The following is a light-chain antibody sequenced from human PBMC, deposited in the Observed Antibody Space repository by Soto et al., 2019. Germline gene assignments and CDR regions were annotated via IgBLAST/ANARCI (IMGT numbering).Light chain of an antibody. J-gene: IGLJ3*02. Sequence: QSALTQPASVSGSPGQSITISCTGTSTDIGRYNYVSWYQQHPGKASKLIIYDVTTRPSGISNRFSGSKSGNTASLTISGLQAEDEADYYCCSYTSSSTLGVFGGGTKVTVL. CDR1: STDIGRYNY. CDR2: DVT. CDR3: CSYTSSSTLGV. V-gene: IGLV2-14*03.